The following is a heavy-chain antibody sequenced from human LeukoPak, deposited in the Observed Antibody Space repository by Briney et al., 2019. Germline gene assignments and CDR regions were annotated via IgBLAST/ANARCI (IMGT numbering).Heavy chain of an antibody. CDR2: ISAYNGNT. V-gene: IGHV1-18*01. CDR3: ARIPGYCSSTSCSWVWAFDY. J-gene: IGHJ4*02. D-gene: IGHD2-2*01. CDR1: GYTFTSYG. Sequence: GASVKVSCKASGYTFTSYGISWVRQAPGQGLEWMGWISAYNGNTNYAQKLQGRVTMTTDTSTSTAYMELRSLRSDDTAVYYCARIPGYCSSTSCSWVWAFDYWGQETLVTVSS.